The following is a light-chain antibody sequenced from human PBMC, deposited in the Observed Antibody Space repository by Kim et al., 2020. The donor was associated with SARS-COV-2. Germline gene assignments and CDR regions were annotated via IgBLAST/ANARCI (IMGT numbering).Light chain of an antibody. CDR2: GAD. CDR1: QSVSSN. Sequence: APGERATLSCRAGQSVSSNLAGYQHKPGQAPRLLIYGADPRATGIPSRFSGSGSGTEFTLTISCLQSEDFAVYYCQQYNNWPPRKFGQGTKVDIK. CDR3: QQYNNWPPRK. J-gene: IGKJ1*01. V-gene: IGKV3-15*01.